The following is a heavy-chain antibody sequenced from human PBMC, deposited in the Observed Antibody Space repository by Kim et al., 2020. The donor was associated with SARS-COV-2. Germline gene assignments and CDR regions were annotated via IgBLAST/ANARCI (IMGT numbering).Heavy chain of an antibody. CDR2: ISGSGGST. J-gene: IGHJ6*02. Sequence: GGSLRLSCAASGFTFSSYAMSWVRQAPGKGLEWVSAISGSGGSTYYADSVKGRFTISRDNSKNTLYLQMNSLRAEDTAVYYCAKPSQLRYFDWFRDPYYYYYGMDVWGQGTTVTVSS. CDR3: AKPSQLRYFDWFRDPYYYYYGMDV. V-gene: IGHV3-23*01. D-gene: IGHD3-9*01. CDR1: GFTFSSYA.